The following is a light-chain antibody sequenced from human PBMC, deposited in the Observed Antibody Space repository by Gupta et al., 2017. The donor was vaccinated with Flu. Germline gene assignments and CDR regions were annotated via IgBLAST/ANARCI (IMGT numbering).Light chain of an antibody. CDR2: DDI. J-gene: IGLJ3*02. V-gene: IGLV3-21*02. Sequence: SYVLTQPPSVSVAPGQTARITCGGNNIGSKSVHWYLQKPGQAPVLVVCDDIDRRSGIPERFSGSNSGNTATLTINRVEAGDEADYYCQVWDSTSAHRVFGGGTKLTVL. CDR1: NIGSKS. CDR3: QVWDSTSAHRV.